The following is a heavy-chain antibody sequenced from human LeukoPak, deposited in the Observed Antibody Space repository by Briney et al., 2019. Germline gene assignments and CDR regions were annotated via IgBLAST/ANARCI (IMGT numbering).Heavy chain of an antibody. V-gene: IGHV1-69*04. D-gene: IGHD6-19*01. CDR2: IIPILGIA. J-gene: IGHJ4*02. CDR1: GGTFSSYA. Sequence: SVKVSCKASGGTFSSYAISWVRQAPGQGLEWMGRIIPILGIANYARKFQGRVTITADKSTSTAYMELSSLRSEDTAVYYCARDPWQWGNYFDYWGQGTLVTVSS. CDR3: ARDPWQWGNYFDY.